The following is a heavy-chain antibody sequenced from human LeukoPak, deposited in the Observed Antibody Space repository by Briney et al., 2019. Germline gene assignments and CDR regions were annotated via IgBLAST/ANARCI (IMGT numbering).Heavy chain of an antibody. CDR2: ISAYNGNT. V-gene: IGHV1-18*01. J-gene: IGHJ4*02. CDR1: GYTFTSYG. Sequence: ASVKVSCKASGYTFTSYGISWVRQAPGQGLEWMGWISAYNGNTNYAQKLQGRVTMTTDTSTSTAYMELRSLRSDDTAVYYCARVFRPVCSGGSCYSVDYWGQGTLVTVSS. CDR3: ARVFRPVCSGGSCYSVDY. D-gene: IGHD2-15*01.